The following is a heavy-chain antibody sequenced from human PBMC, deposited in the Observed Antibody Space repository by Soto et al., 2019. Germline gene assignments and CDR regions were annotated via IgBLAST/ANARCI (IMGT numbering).Heavy chain of an antibody. CDR1: GASISQYY. V-gene: IGHV4-59*01. CDR2: IYFSGSI. J-gene: IGHJ5*02. D-gene: IGHD2-15*01. CDR3: ARDVKWDSCSGGSCYRSETFDP. Sequence: QVQLQESGPGLVKPSDTLSLTCTVSGASISQYYWSWIRQPPGKGLEWIGYIYFSGSINYNPSLKSRVTMSVELSKNQFSLRLSSMTAADTAVYYCARDVKWDSCSGGSCYRSETFDPWGQGTLVTVSS.